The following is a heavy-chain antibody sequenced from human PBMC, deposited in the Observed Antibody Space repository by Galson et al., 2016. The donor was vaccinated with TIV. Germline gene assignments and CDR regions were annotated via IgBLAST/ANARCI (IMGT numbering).Heavy chain of an antibody. CDR3: ARYGGDHYDLDV. V-gene: IGHV3-33*08. Sequence: SLRLSCAASGFTFSNSAVSWVRQAPGKGLEWVAVIWFDGGNKYYADSVKGRFTLSRDNSQNTLYLDMKSLTVEDTAVYYCARYGGDHYDLDVWGQGTRVTV. CDR1: GFTFSNSA. CDR2: IWFDGGNK. D-gene: IGHD2-21*02. J-gene: IGHJ6*02.